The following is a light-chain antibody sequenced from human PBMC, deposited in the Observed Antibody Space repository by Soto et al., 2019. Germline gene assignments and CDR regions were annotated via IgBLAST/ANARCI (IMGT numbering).Light chain of an antibody. Sequence: IVLTQSLATLSLSPGERATLSCRASQSVSSYLAWYQQKPGQAPRLLIYDASNRATGIPARFSGSGSGTDFTLTISSLEPEDFAVYYCQQRSNWPRTFGQGTKVDNK. V-gene: IGKV3-11*01. CDR1: QSVSSY. CDR2: DAS. J-gene: IGKJ1*01. CDR3: QQRSNWPRT.